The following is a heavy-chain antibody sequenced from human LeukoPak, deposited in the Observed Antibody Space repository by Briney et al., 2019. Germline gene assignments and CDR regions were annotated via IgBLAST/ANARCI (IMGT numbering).Heavy chain of an antibody. V-gene: IGHV4-34*01. J-gene: IGHJ4*02. Sequence: PSETLSLTCGVDGASFSGYYWTWIRQPSGKGLEWIGEINHSGSTTYNPSLESRVTISVDTSNSQFSLRPLSLTPADTVVYYCARMRGSWGGDYWGQGTLVTVSS. CDR2: INHSGST. CDR3: ARMRGSWGGDY. CDR1: GASFSGYY. D-gene: IGHD1-26*01.